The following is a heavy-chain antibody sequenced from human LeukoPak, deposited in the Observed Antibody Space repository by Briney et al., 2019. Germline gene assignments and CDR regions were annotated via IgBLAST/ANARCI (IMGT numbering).Heavy chain of an antibody. CDR1: GFIFSSYE. Sequence: PGGSLRLSCAASGFIFSSYEMNWVRQAPGKGLDWVSYISSSGSTIYYADSVKGRFTISRDNAKNSLYLQMNSLRAEDTAVYYCARVKYDSSGYSFDYWGQGTLVTVSS. CDR3: ARVKYDSSGYSFDY. D-gene: IGHD3-22*01. CDR2: ISSSGSTI. V-gene: IGHV3-48*03. J-gene: IGHJ4*02.